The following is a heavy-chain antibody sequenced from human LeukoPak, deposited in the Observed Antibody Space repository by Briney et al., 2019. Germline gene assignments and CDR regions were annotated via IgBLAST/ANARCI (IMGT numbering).Heavy chain of an antibody. CDR3: ARDQWELLRAREYFQH. J-gene: IGHJ1*01. V-gene: IGHV3-21*01. CDR1: GFTFSSYS. CDR2: ISSSSSYI. Sequence: PWGSLRLSCAASGFTFSSYSMNWVRQAPGKGLEWVSSISSSSSYIYYADSVKGRFTISRDNAKNSLYLQMNSLRAEDTAVYYCARDQWELLRAREYFQHWGQGTLVTVSS. D-gene: IGHD1-26*01.